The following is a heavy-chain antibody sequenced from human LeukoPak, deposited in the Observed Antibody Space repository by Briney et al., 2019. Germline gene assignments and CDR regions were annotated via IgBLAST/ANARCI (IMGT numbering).Heavy chain of an antibody. J-gene: IGHJ4*02. Sequence: SETLSLTCTVSSGSISSYKWSWIRQPAGKGLEWIGRIYSSGSTNYNPSLKSRVAMSVDTSKNQFSPQLSSVTAADTAVYYCTRGIVGATAPDYWGQGTLVIVSS. CDR2: IYSSGST. CDR1: SGSISSYK. D-gene: IGHD1-26*01. V-gene: IGHV4-4*07. CDR3: TRGIVGATAPDY.